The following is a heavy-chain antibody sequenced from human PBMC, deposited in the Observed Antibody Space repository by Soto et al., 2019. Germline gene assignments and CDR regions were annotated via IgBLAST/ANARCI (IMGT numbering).Heavy chain of an antibody. CDR2: IAHDGIKE. V-gene: IGHV3-30*03. CDR3: VASKVSFDY. CDR1: GSKCISHG. J-gene: IGHJ4*02. Sequence: GGLQRHWWIVAGSKCISHGVRWVRQTPGKRLEWVAVIAHDGIKEEYTDSVKGRFTISRDNSKNTLYLQMNSLRREDTAVYYCVASKVSFDYWVQGTLVTVSS. D-gene: IGHD3-16*02.